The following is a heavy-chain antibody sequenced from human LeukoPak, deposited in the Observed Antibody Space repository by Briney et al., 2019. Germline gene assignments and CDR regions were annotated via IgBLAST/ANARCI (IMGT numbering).Heavy chain of an antibody. Sequence: SETLSLTCTVSGGSISGYYWSWIRQPPGKGLEWIGYIYYSGSTNYNPSLKSRVTISVDTSKNQFSLKLSSVTAADTAVYYCARGGWYGSGSYYKWWFDPWGQGTLVTVSS. CDR2: IYYSGST. CDR3: ARGGWYGSGSYYKWWFDP. D-gene: IGHD3-10*01. V-gene: IGHV4-59*01. CDR1: GGSISGYY. J-gene: IGHJ5*02.